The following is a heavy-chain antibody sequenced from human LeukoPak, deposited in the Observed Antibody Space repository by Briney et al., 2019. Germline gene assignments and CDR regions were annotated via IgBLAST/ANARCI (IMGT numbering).Heavy chain of an antibody. V-gene: IGHV3-7*05. CDR1: GFTFSSYS. CDR2: IKQDGSEK. J-gene: IGHJ4*02. Sequence: GGSLRLSCAASGFTFSSYSMSWVRQAPGKGLEWVANIKQDGSEKYYVDSVKGRFTISRDNAKNSLYLQMNSLRAEDTAVYYCAREALVGAHADYWGQGTLVTVSS. CDR3: AREALVGAHADY. D-gene: IGHD1-26*01.